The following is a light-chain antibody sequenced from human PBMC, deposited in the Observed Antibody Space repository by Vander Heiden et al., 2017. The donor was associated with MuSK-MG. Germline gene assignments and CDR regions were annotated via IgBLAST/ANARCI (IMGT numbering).Light chain of an antibody. CDR1: QSISSN. CDR3: HQYNHWLT. V-gene: IGKV3-15*01. J-gene: IGKJ4*01. Sequence: EIVMTQSPSTLSVSPGERATLSCRASQSISSNLAWYQQKTGQAPRLLIYDASTRATGIPARVSGGGSGTEFTLTISSLQSEDFAVYYRHQYNHWLTFGGGTKVEIK. CDR2: DAS.